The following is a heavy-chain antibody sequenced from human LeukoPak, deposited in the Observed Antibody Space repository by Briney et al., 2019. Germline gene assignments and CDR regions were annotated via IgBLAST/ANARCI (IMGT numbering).Heavy chain of an antibody. Sequence: ASVKVSCKASGYTFTSYDINWVRQATGQGLEWMGWMNPNSGNTGYAQKFQGRVTMTRNTSISTAYMELSSLRSEDTAVYYCASVVGTYYYYYMDVWGKGTTVTVSS. V-gene: IGHV1-8*01. J-gene: IGHJ6*03. D-gene: IGHD2-2*01. CDR3: ASVVGTYYYYYMDV. CDR1: GYTFTSYD. CDR2: MNPNSGNT.